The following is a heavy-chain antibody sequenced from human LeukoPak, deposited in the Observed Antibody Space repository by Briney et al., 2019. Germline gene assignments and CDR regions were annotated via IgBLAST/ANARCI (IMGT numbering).Heavy chain of an antibody. Sequence: ASVKVSCKASEYTFTSSYMHWVRRAPGQGLEWMGIINPSGGSTSYAQKFQGRVTMTRDMSTSTVYMELSSLRSEDTAVYYCARDIAAAGNYYMDVWGKGTTVTVSS. V-gene: IGHV1-46*01. J-gene: IGHJ6*03. CDR3: ARDIAAAGNYYMDV. D-gene: IGHD6-13*01. CDR2: INPSGGST. CDR1: EYTFTSSY.